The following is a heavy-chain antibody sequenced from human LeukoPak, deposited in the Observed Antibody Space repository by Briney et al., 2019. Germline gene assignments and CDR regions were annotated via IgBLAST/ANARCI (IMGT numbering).Heavy chain of an antibody. D-gene: IGHD6-6*01. V-gene: IGHV3-74*01. J-gene: IGHJ6*03. CDR3: ARDGMYGSSSYYYYMDV. CDR1: GFTFSTYW. CDR2: IKSDGSST. Sequence: GGSLRLSCAAPGFTFSTYWMHWVRQGPGKGRVWGSRIKSDGSSTNYADSVKGRFTISRDNAENTLYLQMNSLRAEDTAVYYCARDGMYGSSSYYYYMDVWGKGTTVTVSS.